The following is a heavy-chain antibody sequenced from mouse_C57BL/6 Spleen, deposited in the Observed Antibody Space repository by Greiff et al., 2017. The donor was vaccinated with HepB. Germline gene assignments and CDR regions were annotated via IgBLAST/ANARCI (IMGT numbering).Heavy chain of an antibody. Sequence: GGGLVQPKGSLKLSCAASGFSFNTYAMNWVRQAPGKGLEWVARIRSKSNNYATYYADSVKDRFTISRDDSESMLYLQMNNLKTEDTAMYYCVRHPPYGYDVGGAMDYWGQGTSVTVSS. CDR2: IRSKSNNYAT. J-gene: IGHJ4*01. D-gene: IGHD2-2*01. CDR1: GFSFNTYA. V-gene: IGHV10-1*01. CDR3: VRHPPYGYDVGGAMDY.